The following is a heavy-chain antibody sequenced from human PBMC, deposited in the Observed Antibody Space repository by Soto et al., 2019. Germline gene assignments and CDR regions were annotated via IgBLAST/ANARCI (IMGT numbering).Heavy chain of an antibody. Sequence: GGSLRLSCAASGVTFSNAWMNWVRQATGKGLEWVGRIKSKTDGGTTDYAAPVKGRFTISRDDSKNTLYLQMNSLKTEDTAVYYCTSTSFLRFLEWLFPSYGMDVWGQGTTVTVSS. CDR3: TSTSFLRFLEWLFPSYGMDV. J-gene: IGHJ6*02. D-gene: IGHD3-3*01. CDR1: GVTFSNAW. CDR2: IKSKTDGGTT. V-gene: IGHV3-15*07.